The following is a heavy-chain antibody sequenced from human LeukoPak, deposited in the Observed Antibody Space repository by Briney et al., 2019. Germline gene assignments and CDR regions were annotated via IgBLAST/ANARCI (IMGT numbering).Heavy chain of an antibody. CDR3: AGGKNYDFWSGLPRDYYYMDV. V-gene: IGHV1-2*02. CDR2: INPNSGGT. CDR1: GYTFTGYY. J-gene: IGHJ6*03. D-gene: IGHD3-3*01. Sequence: ASVKVSCKASGYTFTGYYMHWVRQAPGQGLEWMGWINPNSGGTNYAQKFQGRVTMTEDTSTDTAYMELSSLRSEDTAVYYCAGGKNYDFWSGLPRDYYYMDVWGKGTTVTVSS.